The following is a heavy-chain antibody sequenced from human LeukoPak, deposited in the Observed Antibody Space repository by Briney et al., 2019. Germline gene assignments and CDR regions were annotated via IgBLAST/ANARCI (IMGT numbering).Heavy chain of an antibody. CDR2: IWYDGSNK. Sequence: SCKASGGTFSSYGMHWVRQAPGKGLEWVAVIWYDGSNKYYADSVKGRFTISRDNSKNTLYLQMNSLRAEDTAVYYCARATYYYGSGSSGFDYWGQGTLVTVSS. CDR3: ARATYYYGSGSSGFDY. CDR1: GGTFSSYG. V-gene: IGHV3-33*01. J-gene: IGHJ4*02. D-gene: IGHD3-10*01.